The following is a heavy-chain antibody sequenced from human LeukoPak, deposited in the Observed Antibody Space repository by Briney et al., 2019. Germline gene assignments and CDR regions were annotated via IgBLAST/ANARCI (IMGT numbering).Heavy chain of an antibody. CDR1: GFTFSSYW. V-gene: IGHV3-74*01. J-gene: IGHJ4*02. Sequence: GGSLTLSCAASGFTFSSYWMHWLRQAPGKGLVWVPRINSDGSSTSYADSVKGRFTISRDNAKNSLYLQMNSLRAEDTAVYYCARVSLSGPAKDYWGEGTLVTVSS. D-gene: IGHD3-10*01. CDR3: ARVSLSGPAKDY. CDR2: INSDGSST.